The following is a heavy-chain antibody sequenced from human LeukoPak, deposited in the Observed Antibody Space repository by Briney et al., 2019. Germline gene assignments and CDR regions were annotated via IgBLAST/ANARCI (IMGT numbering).Heavy chain of an antibody. J-gene: IGHJ4*02. V-gene: IGHV3-49*03. CDR1: GFTFGDYA. CDR2: IRSKAYGGTT. D-gene: IGHD3-10*01. Sequence: GGSLRLSCTTSGFTFGDYAMSWFRQAPGKGLEWVGFIRSKAYGGTTEYAASVKGRFTISRDDSKSIAYLQMNSLKTEDTAVYYCTTLGFGELLAGYWGQGTLVTVSS. CDR3: TTLGFGELLAGY.